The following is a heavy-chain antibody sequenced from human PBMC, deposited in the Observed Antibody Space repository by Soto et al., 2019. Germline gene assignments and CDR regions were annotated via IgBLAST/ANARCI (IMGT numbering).Heavy chain of an antibody. CDR1: GYTFTSYG. Sequence: ASVKVSCKASGYTFTSYGISWVRQAPGQGLEWMGWISAYNGNTNYAQKLQGRVTMTTDTSTSTAYMELRSLRSDDTAVYYCARPYSSSWQELYKDYWYFDLWGRGTLVTVSS. CDR3: ARPYSSSWQELYKDYWYFDL. V-gene: IGHV1-18*01. J-gene: IGHJ2*01. D-gene: IGHD6-13*01. CDR2: ISAYNGNT.